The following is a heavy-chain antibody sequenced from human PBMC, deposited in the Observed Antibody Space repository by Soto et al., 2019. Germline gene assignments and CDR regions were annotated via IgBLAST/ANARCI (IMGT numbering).Heavy chain of an antibody. CDR1: GFSFFNYG. CDR3: GKAGGSELRYFDWPEVGV. J-gene: IGHJ4*02. CDR2: VTCDSSEK. V-gene: IGHV3-30*18. Sequence: GGSLRLSCTASGFSFFNYGFAWIRQAPGKGLEWVAVVTCDSSEKYYADSVKGRFTISRDNSKNTVYLQMDSLQHNDSALYYCGKAGGSELRYFDWPEVGVWGQGTLVTVS. D-gene: IGHD3-9*01.